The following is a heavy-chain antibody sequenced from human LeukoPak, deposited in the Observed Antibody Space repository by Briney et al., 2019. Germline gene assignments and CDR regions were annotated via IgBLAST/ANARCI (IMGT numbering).Heavy chain of an antibody. D-gene: IGHD2-2*01. CDR2: IYYSGST. Sequence: GSLRLSCAASGFTFSSYAMSWVRQAPGKGLEWIGSIYYSGSTYYNPSLKSRVTISVDTSKNQFSLKLSSVTAADTAVYYCARQGVPAAMRSVYWYFDLWGRGTLVTVSS. J-gene: IGHJ2*01. CDR3: ARQGVPAAMRSVYWYFDL. CDR1: GFTFSSYA. V-gene: IGHV4-39*01.